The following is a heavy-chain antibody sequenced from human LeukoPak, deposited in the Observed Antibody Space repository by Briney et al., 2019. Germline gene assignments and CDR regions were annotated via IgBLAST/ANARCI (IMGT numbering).Heavy chain of an antibody. D-gene: IGHD1-1*01. CDR1: GDSIGSTTTYY. J-gene: IGHJ4*02. V-gene: IGHV4-39*07. Sequence: SETLSLTCTVSGDSIGSTTTYYWGWIRQPPGKELEWIGNVNYRGTPHYNPSLTSRVTISLDTSKNQFSLKLSSVTAADTAVYYCAFDDNDFMFDFWGQGTLVTVSS. CDR3: AFDDNDFMFDF. CDR2: VNYRGTP.